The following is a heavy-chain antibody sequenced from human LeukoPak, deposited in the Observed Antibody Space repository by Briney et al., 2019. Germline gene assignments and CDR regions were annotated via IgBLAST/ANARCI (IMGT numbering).Heavy chain of an antibody. Sequence: ASVKVSCKASGYTFSDHAMHWVRQAPGQRLEWMGWINTGNGNTKYSQKFQGRVTITRDTSAGTAYMEMSSLTSEDTAVYYCAREPDYDSSGYYCDYWGQGTLVTVSS. CDR3: AREPDYDSSGYYCDY. CDR2: INTGNGNT. D-gene: IGHD3-22*01. J-gene: IGHJ4*02. CDR1: GYTFSDHA. V-gene: IGHV1-3*04.